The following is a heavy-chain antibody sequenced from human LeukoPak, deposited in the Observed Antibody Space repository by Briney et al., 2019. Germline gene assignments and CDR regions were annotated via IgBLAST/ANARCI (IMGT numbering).Heavy chain of an antibody. CDR3: ARGTRYFDWLSPPYWFDP. CDR1: GYTLTELS. CDR2: FDPEDGET. J-gene: IGHJ5*02. Sequence: ASVKVSCKVSGYTLTELSMHWVRQAPGKGLEWMGGFDPEDGETIYAQKFQGRVTMTEDTSTDTAYMELSSLRSEDTAVYYCARGTRYFDWLSPPYWFDPWGQGTLVTVSS. D-gene: IGHD3-9*01. V-gene: IGHV1-24*01.